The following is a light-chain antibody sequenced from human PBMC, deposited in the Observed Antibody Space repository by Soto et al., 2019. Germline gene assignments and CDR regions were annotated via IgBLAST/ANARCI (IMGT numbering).Light chain of an antibody. CDR1: QSVSSSY. CDR2: GAS. Sequence: EIVLTQSPGTLSLSPGERATLSCRASQSVSSSYLAWYQQKPGQAPRLLIYGASSRATGIPDRFSGSGSGTDFTLTISRLVPEDFAVYYCQQYGSSLFTFGPGTKLDIK. CDR3: QQYGSSLFT. V-gene: IGKV3-20*01. J-gene: IGKJ3*01.